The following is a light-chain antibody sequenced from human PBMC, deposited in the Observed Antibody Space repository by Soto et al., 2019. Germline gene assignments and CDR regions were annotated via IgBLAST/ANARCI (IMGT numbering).Light chain of an antibody. Sequence: EIVMTQSPATLSVSPGERATLSCRASQSVSSNLAWYQQKPGQAPRLLIYDASTRATGIPARFSGSGSGTEFTLTISSLQSEDFAVYYCQQYNNWPWLTFGGGTKVEIK. CDR1: QSVSSN. CDR3: QQYNNWPWLT. V-gene: IGKV3-15*01. CDR2: DAS. J-gene: IGKJ4*01.